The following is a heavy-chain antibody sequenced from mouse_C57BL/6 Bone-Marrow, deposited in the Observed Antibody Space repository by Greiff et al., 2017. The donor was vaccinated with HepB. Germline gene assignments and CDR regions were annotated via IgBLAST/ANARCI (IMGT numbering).Heavy chain of an antibody. CDR2: INPNNGGT. V-gene: IGHV1-18*01. D-gene: IGHD2-4*01. J-gene: IGHJ2*01. Sequence: QQSHGKSLEWIGDINPNNGGTIYNQKFKGKATLTVDKSSSTAYMELRSLTSEDTAVYYCARSRGLRRFDYWGQGTTLTVSS. CDR3: ARSRGLRRFDY.